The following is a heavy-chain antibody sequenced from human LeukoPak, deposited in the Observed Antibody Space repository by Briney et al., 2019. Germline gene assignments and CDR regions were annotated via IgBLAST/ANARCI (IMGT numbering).Heavy chain of an antibody. J-gene: IGHJ4*02. CDR1: GFTFSKYA. D-gene: IGHD4-17*01. CDR3: ARDSSVPYGITD. Sequence: GGSLRLSCAASGFTFSKYAMSWVRQAPGKGLEWVSAISGSDGNTFYADSVKGRFTISRDNSKNTLSLQMNNLRAEDTALYYCARDSSVPYGITDWGQGTLVTVSS. CDR2: ISGSDGNT. V-gene: IGHV3-23*01.